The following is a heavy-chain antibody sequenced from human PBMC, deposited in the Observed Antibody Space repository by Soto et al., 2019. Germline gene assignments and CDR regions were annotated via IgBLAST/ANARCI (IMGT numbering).Heavy chain of an antibody. V-gene: IGHV3-23*01. D-gene: IGHD3-10*01. CDR2: INDIGNSA. J-gene: IGHJ4*02. CDR1: GPAFDKHA. Sequence: PGGSLRLSCAASGPAFDKHAMGWVRQAPGKGPEWLSDINDIGNSAYYADSVRGRFTTSRDNSESAVFLQMNSLRPDDTALYFCARAYYFGSGTSYTLYYWGQGTQVTVSS. CDR3: ARAYYFGSGTSYTLYY.